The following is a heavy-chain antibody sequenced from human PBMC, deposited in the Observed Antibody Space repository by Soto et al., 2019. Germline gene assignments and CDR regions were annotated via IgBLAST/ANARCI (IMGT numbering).Heavy chain of an antibody. Sequence: QVQLQESGPGLVKPSGTLSLTCAVSGGSIRSNNWWSWVRQPPGKGLEWIREIFHGGSTYYHPSLKTRVTISVDKSKNQFSLKLSSVTAADTAVYFCARVFSGSYSDYWGQGTLVTVSS. V-gene: IGHV4-4*02. CDR3: ARVFSGSYSDY. J-gene: IGHJ4*02. CDR1: GGSIRSNNW. D-gene: IGHD1-26*01. CDR2: IFHGGST.